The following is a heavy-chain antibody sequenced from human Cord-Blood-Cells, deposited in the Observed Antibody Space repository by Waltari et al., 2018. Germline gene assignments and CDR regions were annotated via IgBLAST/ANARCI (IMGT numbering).Heavy chain of an antibody. CDR3: ARHAGDRDAFDI. CDR2: SNHSGST. J-gene: IGHJ3*02. D-gene: IGHD7-27*01. CDR1: GGSFSGYY. Sequence: QVQLQQWGAGLLKPSETLSLTCAVYGGSFSGYYWSWIRQPPGKGLEWIGESNHSGSTNYNPSLKSRVTISVDTSKNQFSLKLSSVTAADTAVYYCARHAGDRDAFDIWGQGTMVTVSS. V-gene: IGHV4-34*01.